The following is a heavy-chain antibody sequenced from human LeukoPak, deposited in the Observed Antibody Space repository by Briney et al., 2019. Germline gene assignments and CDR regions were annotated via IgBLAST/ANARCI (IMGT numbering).Heavy chain of an antibody. J-gene: IGHJ4*02. D-gene: IGHD3-10*01. CDR3: ARLRSRYYGSGAISMYFDY. CDR2: LSAYNGNT. Sequence: ASVKVSCKASGGTFSSYAISWVRQAPGQGLEWMGGLSAYNGNTNYAQKFQGRVTMTTDTSTSTAYMELRSLRSDDTAVYYCARLRSRYYGSGAISMYFDYWGQGTLVTVSS. CDR1: GGTFSSYA. V-gene: IGHV1-18*01.